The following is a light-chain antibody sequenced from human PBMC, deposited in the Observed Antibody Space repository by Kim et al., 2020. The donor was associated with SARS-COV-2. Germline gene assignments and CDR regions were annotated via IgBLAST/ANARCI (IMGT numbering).Light chain of an antibody. CDR3: QQREDWPLT. CDR1: QSVSTS. J-gene: IGKJ4*01. Sequence: LSPGDRATPSCRASQSVSTSVAWFQHKPGQAPRLLIHDASYRATGIPARFSGSGSGTDFTLTITGLQAEDFAVYYCQQREDWPLTFGGGTKVDIK. V-gene: IGKV3-11*01. CDR2: DAS.